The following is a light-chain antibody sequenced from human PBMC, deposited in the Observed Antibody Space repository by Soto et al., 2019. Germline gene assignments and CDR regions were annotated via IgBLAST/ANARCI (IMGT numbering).Light chain of an antibody. J-gene: IGLJ1*01. CDR3: FSYKSRGTYV. Sequence: QSVLTQPASVSGSPGQSITISCTGTSSDVGNYKYVSWYQQHPGKAPKLMIYEVSNRPSGVSNRFSGSKSGNTASLTISGLQAEEETASYRFSYKSRGTYVFGTGTKVTVL. CDR2: EVS. V-gene: IGLV2-14*01. CDR1: SSDVGNYKY.